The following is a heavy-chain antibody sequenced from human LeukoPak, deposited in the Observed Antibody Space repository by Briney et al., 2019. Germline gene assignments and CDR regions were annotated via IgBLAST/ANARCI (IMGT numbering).Heavy chain of an antibody. Sequence: PSETLSLTCAVYGGSFSGYYWSWIRQPPGKGLEWIGEINHSGSTNYNPSLKSRVTISVDTSKNQFSLKLSSVTAADTAVYYCARGGIAAAGTFMFDYWGQEPWSPSPQ. CDR2: INHSGST. CDR1: GGSFSGYY. D-gene: IGHD6-13*01. V-gene: IGHV4-34*01. CDR3: ARGGIAAAGTFMFDY. J-gene: IGHJ4*01.